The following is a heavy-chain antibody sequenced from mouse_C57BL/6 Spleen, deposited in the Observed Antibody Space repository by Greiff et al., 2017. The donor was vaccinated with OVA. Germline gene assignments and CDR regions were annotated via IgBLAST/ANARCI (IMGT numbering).Heavy chain of an antibody. CDR3: ARWYYGSSDYFDY. Sequence: EVHLVESGGGLVKPGGSLKLSCAASGFTFSAYGMHWVRQAPEKGLEWVSYISRGSSTIYYADTVKGRFTISRDNAKNTLFLKMTSLRSEDTAMYYCARWYYGSSDYFDYWGQGTTLTVSS. D-gene: IGHD1-1*01. CDR2: ISRGSSTI. CDR1: GFTFSAYG. J-gene: IGHJ2*01. V-gene: IGHV5-17*01.